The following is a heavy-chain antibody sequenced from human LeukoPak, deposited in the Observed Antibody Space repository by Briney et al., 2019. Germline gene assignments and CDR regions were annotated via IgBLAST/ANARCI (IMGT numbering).Heavy chain of an antibody. CDR3: ARRGAVLLWFGEFRRREYYFGY. CDR2: INHSGST. V-gene: IGHV4-34*01. D-gene: IGHD3-10*01. CDR1: WGDLSGYY. J-gene: IGHJ4*02. Sequence: PSETLSLTRALYWGDLSGYYWRWLRPPPPKGLEGIGEINHSGSTHYNPSLKSRVTLSADTSKNQFSLKLSSVTAADTAVYYCARRGAVLLWFGEFRRREYYFGYWGQGTLVTVSS.